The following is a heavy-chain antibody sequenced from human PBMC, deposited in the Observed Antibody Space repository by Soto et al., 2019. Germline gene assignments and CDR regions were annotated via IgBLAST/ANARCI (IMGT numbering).Heavy chain of an antibody. CDR2: FYSSGGS. J-gene: IGHJ4*02. Sequence: QVQLQESGPGLVKPSETLSLTCTVSGGSICSYYWHWIRQPAGKGLEWIGRFYSSGGSNYNPSLKSRVTMSVDTPKNQLSLRLSSVTAADTAVYFCVRAGSSGWYDYWGQGTLVTVSS. V-gene: IGHV4-4*07. CDR3: VRAGSSGWYDY. D-gene: IGHD6-19*01. CDR1: GGSICSYY.